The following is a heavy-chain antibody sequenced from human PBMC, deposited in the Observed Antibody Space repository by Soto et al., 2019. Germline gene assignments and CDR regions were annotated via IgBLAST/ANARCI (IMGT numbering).Heavy chain of an antibody. CDR3: LKDYDFWSASFKHYFGT. CDR2: MSHDENRK. D-gene: IGHD3-3*01. J-gene: IGHJ4*02. CDR1: GFXFAHYA. Sequence: GGSLXLSCAASGFXFAHYAMHWVRHSPGKGLEWVAFMSHDENRKLYSDSVKGRFTISRDNSKSTLYLQMDRLRPEDSAMYYCLKDYDFWSASFKHYFGTWGEGALVTRSS. V-gene: IGHV3-30*18.